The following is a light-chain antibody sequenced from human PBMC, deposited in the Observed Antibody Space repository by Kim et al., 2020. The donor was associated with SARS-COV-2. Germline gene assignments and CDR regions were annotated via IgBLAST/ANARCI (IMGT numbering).Light chain of an antibody. CDR2: DAS. J-gene: IGKJ4*01. V-gene: IGKV3-11*01. CDR3: QQRSNWPLT. Sequence: LSPGERATLSCRASQSVSGYLAWYQQKPGQAPRLLIYDASNRAAGIPARVSGSGSGTDFTLTISSLEPEDFAVYYCQQRSNWPLTLGGGTKVEIK. CDR1: QSVSGY.